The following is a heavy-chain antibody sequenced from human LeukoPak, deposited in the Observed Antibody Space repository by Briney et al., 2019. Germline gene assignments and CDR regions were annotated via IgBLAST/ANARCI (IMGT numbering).Heavy chain of an antibody. CDR2: IIPILGIA. CDR3: ASSVGYCSGGSCYLNWFDP. Sequence: GASVKVSCKASGGTFSSYAISWVRQAPGQGLEWMGRIIPILGIANYAQKFQGRVTITADKSTSTAYMELSSLRSEDTAVYYCASSVGYCSGGSCYLNWFDPWGQGTLVTVSP. CDR1: GGTFSSYA. V-gene: IGHV1-69*04. D-gene: IGHD2-15*01. J-gene: IGHJ5*02.